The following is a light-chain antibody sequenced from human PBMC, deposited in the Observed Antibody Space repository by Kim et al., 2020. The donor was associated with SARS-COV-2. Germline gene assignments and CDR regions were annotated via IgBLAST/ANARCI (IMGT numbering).Light chain of an antibody. J-gene: IGKJ4*01. CDR2: AAS. CDR1: QGISSY. Sequence: SASVGDRVTITCRASQGISSYLAWYQQKPGKAPKLLIYAASTLQSGVPSRFSGSGSGTDFTLTINSLQPEDFATYYCQQLNSYLTFGGGTKVDIK. CDR3: QQLNSYLT. V-gene: IGKV1-9*01.